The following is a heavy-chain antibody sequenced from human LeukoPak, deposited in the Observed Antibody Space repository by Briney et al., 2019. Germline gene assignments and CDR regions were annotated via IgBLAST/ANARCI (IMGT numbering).Heavy chain of an antibody. CDR2: INTNTGNP. D-gene: IGHD3-3*01. V-gene: IGHV7-4-1*02. CDR3: ARHRFWSGYYTPAYMDV. Sequence: ASVKVSCKASGYTFTSYAMNWVRQAPGQGLEWMGWINTNTGNPTYAQGFTGRFVFSLDTSVSTAYLKISSLKAEDTAVYYCARHRFWSGYYTPAYMDVWGKGTTVTVSS. CDR1: GYTFTSYA. J-gene: IGHJ6*03.